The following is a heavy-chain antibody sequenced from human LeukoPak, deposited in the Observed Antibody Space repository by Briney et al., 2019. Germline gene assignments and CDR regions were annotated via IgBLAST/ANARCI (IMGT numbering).Heavy chain of an antibody. J-gene: IGHJ6*02. CDR1: GGSISSGGYS. Sequence: SETLSLTCAVSGGSISSGGYSWSWIRQPPGKGLEWIGYIYHSGSTYYNLSLKSRVTISVDRSKNQFSLKLSSVTAADTAVYYCARDYYGMDVWGQGTTVTVSS. V-gene: IGHV4-30-2*01. CDR2: IYHSGST. CDR3: ARDYYGMDV.